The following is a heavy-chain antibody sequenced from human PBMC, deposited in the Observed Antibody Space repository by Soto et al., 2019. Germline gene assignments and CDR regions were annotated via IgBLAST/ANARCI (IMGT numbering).Heavy chain of an antibody. CDR2: IYYSGSI. D-gene: IGHD1-26*01. CDR3: ARSRLWEQHFDS. Sequence: SETLSLTCTVSGGSLTSEGYYWSWIRQLPGKGLEWIGYIYYSGSIFYNPFLKSRASISAHSSKRQFSLKLTSVTAADTAVYYCARSRLWEQHFDSWGQGTLVTVSS. CDR1: GGSLTSEGYY. V-gene: IGHV4-31*03. J-gene: IGHJ4*02.